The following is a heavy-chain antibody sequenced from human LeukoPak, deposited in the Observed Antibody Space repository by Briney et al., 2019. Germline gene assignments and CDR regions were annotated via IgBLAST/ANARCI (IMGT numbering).Heavy chain of an antibody. D-gene: IGHD3-10*01. CDR1: GFTFSSYA. CDR3: AKGGSGSAFDY. J-gene: IGHJ4*02. CDR2: FSGSGGST. Sequence: GGSLRLSCAASGFTFSSYAMSWVRQAPGKGLECISGFSGSGGSTYYADSVKGRFTISRDNSKNTLYLQMNSLRAEDTAVYYCAKGGSGSAFDYWGQGTLVTVSS. V-gene: IGHV3-23*01.